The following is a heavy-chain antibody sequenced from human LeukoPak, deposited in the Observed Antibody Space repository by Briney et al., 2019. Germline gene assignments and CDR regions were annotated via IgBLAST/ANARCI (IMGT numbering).Heavy chain of an antibody. V-gene: IGHV3-23*01. Sequence: GGSLRLSCAVSGLTFNTYAMSWVRQAPGKGLEWVSPISGSGGSTYYADSVKGRFTISRDNSKNTLYLQMNSLRAEDTAVYYCAKYTAYSTGWPSYWGQGTLVTVS. CDR1: GLTFNTYA. J-gene: IGHJ4*02. CDR3: AKYTAYSTGWPSY. D-gene: IGHD6-19*01. CDR2: ISGSGGST.